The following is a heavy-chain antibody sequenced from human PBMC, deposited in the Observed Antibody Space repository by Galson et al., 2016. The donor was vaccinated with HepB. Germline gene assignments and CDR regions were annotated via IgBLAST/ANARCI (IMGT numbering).Heavy chain of an antibody. J-gene: IGHJ5*02. Sequence: SGNISCASSGYTFRSAPIQWLRQTPGNSLERVATKYSQRVQGKDTMTRDTSINIAYMELNRPRFDDTAVYYCARGDTGDWFDPWGQGSLVTVSS. CDR3: ARGDTGDWFDP. D-gene: IGHD2-21*02. CDR2: NSLERVAT. V-gene: IGHV1-2*02. CDR1: GNISCASS.